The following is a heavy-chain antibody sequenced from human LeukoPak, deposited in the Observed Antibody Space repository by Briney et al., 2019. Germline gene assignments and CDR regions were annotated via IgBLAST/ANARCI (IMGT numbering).Heavy chain of an antibody. J-gene: IGHJ4*02. D-gene: IGHD6-25*01. CDR2: ISYDGSNK. V-gene: IGHV3-30-3*01. CDR1: GFTFSSYA. CDR3: ARAYSSGYFDY. Sequence: GRSLRLSCAASGFTFSSYAMHWVRQAPGKGLEWEAVISYDGSNKYYADSVKGRFTISRDNSKNTLYLQMNSLRAEDTAVYYCARAYSSGYFDYWGQGTLVTVSS.